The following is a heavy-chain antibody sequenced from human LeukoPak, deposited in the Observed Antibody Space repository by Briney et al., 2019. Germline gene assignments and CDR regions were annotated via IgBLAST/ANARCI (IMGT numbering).Heavy chain of an antibody. CDR3: ARRSSIAPRLFDY. V-gene: IGHV5-51*01. CDR1: GYNFTNYW. CDR2: IYPGDSDT. J-gene: IGHJ4*02. Sequence: GESLKISCKGSGYNFTNYWLDWVRQMPGKGLEWMGIIYPGDSDTRYSPSFQGQVTFSADESISTAYLQWSSLKASDTAIYYCARRSSIAPRLFDYWGQETLVTVSS. D-gene: IGHD6-6*01.